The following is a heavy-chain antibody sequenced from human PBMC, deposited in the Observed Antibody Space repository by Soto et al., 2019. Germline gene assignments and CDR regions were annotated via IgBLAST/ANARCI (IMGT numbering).Heavy chain of an antibody. D-gene: IGHD3-3*01. CDR2: IYYSEST. CDR1: NGSISSAGYY. V-gene: IGHV4-31*03. Sequence: SETLSLTCTVSNGSISSAGYYWSWIRQHPGKGLEWIGYIYYSESTYYNPSLKSRVTMSVDTSKNQFSLKLSSVTAADTAVYYCARTLLFLQWSYYFDYCGRGTLVTVSS. CDR3: ARTLLFLQWSYYFDY. J-gene: IGHJ4*02.